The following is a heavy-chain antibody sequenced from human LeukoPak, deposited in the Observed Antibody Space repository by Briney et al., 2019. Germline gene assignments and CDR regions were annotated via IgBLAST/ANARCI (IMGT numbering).Heavy chain of an antibody. CDR3: ARGRLPDTLRYFDCYLDY. V-gene: IGHV3-53*01. CDR1: GFTVSSNY. J-gene: IGHJ4*02. D-gene: IGHD3-9*01. Sequence: GGSLRLSCAASGFTVSSNYMSWVRQAPGKGLEWVSVIYSGGSTYYADSVKGRFTISRDNSKNTLYLQLNSLRAEDTAVYYCARGRLPDTLRYFDCYLDYWGQGTLVTVSS. CDR2: IYSGGST.